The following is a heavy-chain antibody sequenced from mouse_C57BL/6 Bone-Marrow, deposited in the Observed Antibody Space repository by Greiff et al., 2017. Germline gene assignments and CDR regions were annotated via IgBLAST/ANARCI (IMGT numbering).Heavy chain of an antibody. J-gene: IGHJ3*01. CDR2: INPGSGGT. CDR1: GYAFTNYL. Sequence: QVQLQQSGAELVRPGTSVKVSCKASGYAFTNYLIEWVKQRPGQGLEWIGVINPGSGGTNYNEKFQGKATLTADKSSSTAYMQLSSRTSEDSAVYVCARAKNGDSGCAYGGQGTLGTVSA. V-gene: IGHV1-54*01. D-gene: IGHD4-1*01. CDR3: ARAKNGDSGCAY.